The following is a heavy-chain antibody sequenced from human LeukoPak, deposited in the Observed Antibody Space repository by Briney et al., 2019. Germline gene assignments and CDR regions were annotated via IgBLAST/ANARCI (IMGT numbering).Heavy chain of an antibody. Sequence: ASVKVSCKASGYTFTINHIHWVQQAPGQGLEWMGVINPSGDSTTYAQNFQGRVTMTRDTSTSTVYMELRSLRSEDTAIYYCAKLATSDTGETYWGQGTLVTVSS. CDR2: INPSGDST. D-gene: IGHD3-16*01. J-gene: IGHJ4*02. CDR3: AKLATSDTGETY. V-gene: IGHV1-46*01. CDR1: GYTFTINH.